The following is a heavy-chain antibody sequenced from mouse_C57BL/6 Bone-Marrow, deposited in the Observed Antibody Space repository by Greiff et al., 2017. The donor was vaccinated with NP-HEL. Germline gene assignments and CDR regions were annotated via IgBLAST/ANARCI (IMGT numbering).Heavy chain of an antibody. D-gene: IGHD2-3*01. CDR2: INPSTGGT. CDR3: ARNGYYGFAY. V-gene: IGHV1-42*01. Sequence: EVQLQQSGPELVKPGASVKISCTASGYSFTGYYMNWVKQSPEKSLEWIGEINPSTGGTTYNQKFKAKATLTVDNSSSTAYMQLKSLTSEDSAVYCCARNGYYGFAYWGQGTLVTVSA. J-gene: IGHJ3*01. CDR1: GYSFTGYY.